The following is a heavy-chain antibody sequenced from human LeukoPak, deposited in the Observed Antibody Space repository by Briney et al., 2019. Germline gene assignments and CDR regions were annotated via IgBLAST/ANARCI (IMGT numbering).Heavy chain of an antibody. D-gene: IGHD4-17*01. Sequence: SETLSLTCTVSGGSISSGSYYWSWIRQPPGKGLEWIGYIYYSGSTNYNPSLKSRVTISVDTSKNQFSLKLSSVTAADTAVYYCARAVRGDIQQYFDYWGQGTLVTVSS. V-gene: IGHV4-61*01. CDR2: IYYSGST. CDR1: GGSISSGSYY. J-gene: IGHJ4*02. CDR3: ARAVRGDIQQYFDY.